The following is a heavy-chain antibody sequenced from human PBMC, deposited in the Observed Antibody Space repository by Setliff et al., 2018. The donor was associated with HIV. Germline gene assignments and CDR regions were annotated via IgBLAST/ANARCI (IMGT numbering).Heavy chain of an antibody. D-gene: IGHD6-6*01. CDR1: GGSISSSSYY. J-gene: IGHJ6*03. V-gene: IGHV4-39*07. Sequence: SETLSLTCTVSGGSISSSSYYWGWIRQPPGKGLEWIGSIYYSGSTSYNPSLKSRVTVLVDTSKNQVSLKLRSVTAADTAVYYCARAYGFSSSSHYYYYYMDVWGKGTTVTVSS. CDR2: IYYSGST. CDR3: ARAYGFSSSSHYYYYYMDV.